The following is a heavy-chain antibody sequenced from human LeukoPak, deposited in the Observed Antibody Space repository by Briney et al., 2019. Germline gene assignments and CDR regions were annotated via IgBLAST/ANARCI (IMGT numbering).Heavy chain of an antibody. J-gene: IGHJ4*02. CDR1: GFTFSSFW. CDR3: AKYDVWSGFSYDC. Sequence: GGSLTLSCAASGFTFSSFWMSWVRQAPGKGLEWVAHVKRDGSEKYYMDSLKGRFTISRDNAKNSLYLEINSLTVEDTAVYYCAKYDVWSGFSYDCWGQGTLVTVSS. V-gene: IGHV3-7*01. CDR2: VKRDGSEK. D-gene: IGHD3-3*01.